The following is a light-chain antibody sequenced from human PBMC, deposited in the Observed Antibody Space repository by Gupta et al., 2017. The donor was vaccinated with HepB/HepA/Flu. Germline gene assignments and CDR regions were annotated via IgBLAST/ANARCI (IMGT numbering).Light chain of an antibody. J-gene: IGKJ5*01. CDR3: MQALQTPIT. Sequence: DIVVTQSPLSLPVTPGEPASISCRSSQSLLHRNEYNSLDWYLQKAGQSPQLLIYMGSTRASGVPDRFSGSGSGTDFTLTISRVEAEDVGIYYCMQALQTPITCGQGTRLEIK. V-gene: IGKV2-28*01. CDR1: QSLLHRNEYNS. CDR2: MGS.